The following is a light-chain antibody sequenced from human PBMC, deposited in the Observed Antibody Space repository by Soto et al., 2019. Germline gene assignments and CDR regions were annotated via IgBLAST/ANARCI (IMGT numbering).Light chain of an antibody. Sequence: QSALTQPASVSGSPGQSITISCTGTSSDVGGYNYVSWYQQHPGKAPKLVIFDVSDRPSGVSNRFSGSKSGNTASLTISGLQAEDEADYYCSSYTSSSTRVFGTRTKLTVL. J-gene: IGLJ1*01. CDR1: SSDVGGYNY. V-gene: IGLV2-14*01. CDR3: SSYTSSSTRV. CDR2: DVS.